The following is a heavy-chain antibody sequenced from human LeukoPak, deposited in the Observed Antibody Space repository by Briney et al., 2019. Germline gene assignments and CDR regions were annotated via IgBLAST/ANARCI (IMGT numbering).Heavy chain of an antibody. CDR3: ARNKIFGVGDL. CDR2: SSYTGST. CDR1: GDSIRSSY. V-gene: IGHV4-59*01. J-gene: IGHJ5*02. D-gene: IGHD3-3*01. Sequence: SETLSLTCSVSGDSIRSSYWSWVRQAPGKGLEWLGFSSYTGSTTYNPSLKSRVTISLDTSKNQFTLHLSSMTPEDSAIYYCARNKIFGVGDLWGQGTLVTVSS.